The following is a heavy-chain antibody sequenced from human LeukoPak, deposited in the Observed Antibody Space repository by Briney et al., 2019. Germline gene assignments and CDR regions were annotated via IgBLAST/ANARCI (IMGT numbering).Heavy chain of an antibody. J-gene: IGHJ4*02. Sequence: SETLSLTCTVSGGSISSYYWSWIRQPPGKGLGWIAYISDVGSINYNPSLKSRVTISLDTSKNQFSLKLSSVTAADTAVYYCAGHHPRNTVDFWGQGTLVTVSS. D-gene: IGHD2/OR15-2a*01. CDR3: AGHHPRNTVDF. CDR2: ISDVGSI. CDR1: GGSISSYY. V-gene: IGHV4-59*08.